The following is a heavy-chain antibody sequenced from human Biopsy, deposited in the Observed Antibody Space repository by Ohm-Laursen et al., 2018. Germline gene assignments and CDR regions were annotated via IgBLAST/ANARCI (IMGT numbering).Heavy chain of an antibody. J-gene: IGHJ4*02. CDR3: ARDPRYGYGSYFDY. D-gene: IGHD3-10*01. CDR2: INPNSGVT. CDR1: GATFSNYA. V-gene: IGHV1-2*02. Sequence: SVKVSCKASGATFSNYAINWLRQAPGQGLEWMGWINPNSGVTNYAQRFQGRVTLTRDTSISTAYMELSRLRSDDTAVYYCARDPRYGYGSYFDYWGQGTLVAVSS.